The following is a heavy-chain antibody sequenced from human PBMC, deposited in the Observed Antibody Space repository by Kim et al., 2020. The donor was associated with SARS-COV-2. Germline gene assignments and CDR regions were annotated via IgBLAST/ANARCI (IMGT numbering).Heavy chain of an antibody. CDR2: ISYDGSNK. CDR3: ARSARGGYGSPVWFDP. Sequence: GGSLRLSCAASGFTFSIYAMHWVRQAPGKGLEWVAVISYDGSNKYYADSVKGRFTISRDNSKNTLYLQMNSLRAEDTAVYYCARSARGGYGSPVWFDPWGQGTLVTVSS. J-gene: IGHJ5*02. D-gene: IGHD3-10*01. V-gene: IGHV3-30*04. CDR1: GFTFSIYA.